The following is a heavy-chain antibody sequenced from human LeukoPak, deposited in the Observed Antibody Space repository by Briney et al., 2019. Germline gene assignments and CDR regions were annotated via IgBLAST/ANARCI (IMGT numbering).Heavy chain of an antibody. Sequence: ASVKVSCKASGYTFTSYYMHWVRQAPGQGLEWMGIINPSGGSTSYAQKFQGRVTMTRDMSTSTVYMELSSLRSEDTAVYYCARGPGDIVVVVAATLFDPWGQGTLVTVSS. J-gene: IGHJ5*02. CDR3: ARGPGDIVVVVAATLFDP. D-gene: IGHD2-15*01. CDR2: INPSGGST. V-gene: IGHV1-46*01. CDR1: GYTFTSYY.